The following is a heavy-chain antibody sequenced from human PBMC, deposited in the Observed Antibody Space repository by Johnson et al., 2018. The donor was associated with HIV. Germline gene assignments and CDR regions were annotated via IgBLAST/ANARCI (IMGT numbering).Heavy chain of an antibody. Sequence: FSDYYMSWIRQAPGKGPEWVSYISSSGSTVYYADSVKGRFTISRDNAKNSLYLQMNSLRAEDTAVYYCATRDPTHRPGVFEIWGQGTMVTVSS. V-gene: IGHV3-11*04. CDR3: ATRDPTHRPGVFEI. CDR1: FSDYY. J-gene: IGHJ3*02. CDR2: ISSSGSTV. D-gene: IGHD1-14*01.